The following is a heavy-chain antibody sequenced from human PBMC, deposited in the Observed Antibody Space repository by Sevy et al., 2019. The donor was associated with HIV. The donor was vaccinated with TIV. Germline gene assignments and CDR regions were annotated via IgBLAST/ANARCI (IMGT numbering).Heavy chain of an antibody. CDR2: IRSNGGST. D-gene: IGHD3-3*01. V-gene: IGHV3-64*02. Sequence: GGSLRLSCAASGFTFSSYAMHWVRQAPGKALEYVSAIRSNGGSTYYADSVKGRFTISRDNSKNTLYLQMGSLRAEDTAVYYCARESREGHDDFSYGMDVWGQGTTVTVSS. J-gene: IGHJ6*02. CDR1: GFTFSSYA. CDR3: ARESREGHDDFSYGMDV.